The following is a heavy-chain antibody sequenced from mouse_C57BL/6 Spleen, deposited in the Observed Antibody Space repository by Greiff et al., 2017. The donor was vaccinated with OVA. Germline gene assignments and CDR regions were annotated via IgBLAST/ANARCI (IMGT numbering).Heavy chain of an antibody. Sequence: ESGPGLVKPSQSLSLTCSVTGYSITSGYYWNWIRQFPGNKLEWMGYFSYAGSNNYNPSLKNQTSITPDTSKNQFILKLNSATTDEAAAYYSARTGPYAMDYWGQGTSVTVSS. J-gene: IGHJ4*01. CDR3: ARTGPYAMDY. V-gene: IGHV3-6*01. D-gene: IGHD4-1*01. CDR2: FSYAGSN. CDR1: GYSITSGYY.